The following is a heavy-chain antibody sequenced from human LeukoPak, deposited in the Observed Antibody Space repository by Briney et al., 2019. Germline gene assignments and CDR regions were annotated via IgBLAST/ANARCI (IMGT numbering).Heavy chain of an antibody. CDR3: ASGVHYSSGWIDI. J-gene: IGHJ3*02. CDR2: ISSSGGTI. Sequence: GSLRLSCAASGFTLSSNEMNWVRRAPGKGLEWLSYISSSGGTIHYVDSVKGRFTISRDNAKNSLFLQMNSLRAEDTAVYYCASGVHYSSGWIDIWGQGTMVTVSS. V-gene: IGHV3-48*03. D-gene: IGHD6-19*01. CDR1: GFTLSSNE.